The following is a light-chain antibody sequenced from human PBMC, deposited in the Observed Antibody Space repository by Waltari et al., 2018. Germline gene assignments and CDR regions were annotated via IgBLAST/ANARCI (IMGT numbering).Light chain of an antibody. J-gene: IGKJ1*01. CDR2: GTS. Sequence: EIVLTQSPGTLYLSPGERATLSCRASQSLRSNFLAWYQHKAGQAPRLLIYGTSTRATGIPDRFSGSGSGTDFTLAIRRLEPEDFAVYYCQQYDSSPRTFGLGTKVEVK. V-gene: IGKV3-20*01. CDR1: QSLRSNF. CDR3: QQYDSSPRT.